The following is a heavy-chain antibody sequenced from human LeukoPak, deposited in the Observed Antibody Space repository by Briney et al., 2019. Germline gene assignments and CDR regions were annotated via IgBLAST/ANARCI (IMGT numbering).Heavy chain of an antibody. CDR1: SGFISSSNW. D-gene: IGHD6-19*01. Sequence: SGTLSLTCAVSSGFISSSNWWSWVRQPPGKGLEWIGEIYHSGSTNYNPSLKSRVTISVDESKNQFPLKLSSVTAADTAVYYCARLSSSGWSYFDYWGQGTLVTVSS. V-gene: IGHV4-4*02. CDR2: IYHSGST. CDR3: ARLSSSGWSYFDY. J-gene: IGHJ4*02.